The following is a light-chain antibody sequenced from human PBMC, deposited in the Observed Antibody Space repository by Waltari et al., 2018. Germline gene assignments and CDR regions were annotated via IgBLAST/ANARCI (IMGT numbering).Light chain of an antibody. V-gene: IGLV2-14*01. CDR3: SSQSSNDVVL. CDR1: SNDAGGYNS. J-gene: IGLJ2*01. CDR2: DVS. Sequence: QSALTQPASVSGSPGQSVTIFCAGTSNDAGGYNSVSWYQEYPGQAPRVIIYDVSDRPSGVSDGFSGSKSGNTASLTISGLQAEDEADYYCSSQSSNDVVLFGGGTKLTVL.